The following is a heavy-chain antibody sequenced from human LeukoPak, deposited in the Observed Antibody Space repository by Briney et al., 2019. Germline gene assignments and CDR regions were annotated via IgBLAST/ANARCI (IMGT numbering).Heavy chain of an antibody. Sequence: GGSLRLSCAASGFTFDDYAMHWVRQAPGKGLEWVSGISWNSGSIGYADSVKGRFTISRDNAKNSLYLQMNSLRAEDTALYYCAKAQGWLLPLGMDVWGQGTTVTVSS. V-gene: IGHV3-9*01. CDR1: GFTFDDYA. J-gene: IGHJ6*02. CDR2: ISWNSGSI. D-gene: IGHD3-22*01. CDR3: AKAQGWLLPLGMDV.